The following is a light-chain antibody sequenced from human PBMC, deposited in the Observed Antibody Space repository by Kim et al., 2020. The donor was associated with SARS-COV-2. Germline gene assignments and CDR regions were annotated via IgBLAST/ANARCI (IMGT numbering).Light chain of an antibody. Sequence: QSVLTQPPSASGTPGQRVTISCSGGSSNIGSNTVDWYQHVPGTAPKLLIYYNNQRPSGVPDRFSGSRSGTSASLAIGGLQSDDEAVYYCATWDDSLNGVVFGGGTQLTVL. J-gene: IGLJ2*01. V-gene: IGLV1-44*01. CDR2: YNN. CDR3: ATWDDSLNGVV. CDR1: SSNIGSNT.